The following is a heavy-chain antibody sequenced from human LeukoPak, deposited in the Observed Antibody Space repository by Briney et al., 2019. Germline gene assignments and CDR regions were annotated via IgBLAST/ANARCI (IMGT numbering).Heavy chain of an antibody. CDR1: GFTFSSYG. CDR2: IRYDGSNK. V-gene: IGHV3-30*02. Sequence: PGGSLRLSCAASGFTFSSYGMHWVRQAPGKGLEWVGFIRYDGSNKYYADSVKGRFTISRDNSKNTLYLQMNSLRAEDTAVYYCAKDELLEVTETPFDAFDIWGQGTMVTVSS. CDR3: AKDELLEVTETPFDAFDI. D-gene: IGHD3-3*01. J-gene: IGHJ3*02.